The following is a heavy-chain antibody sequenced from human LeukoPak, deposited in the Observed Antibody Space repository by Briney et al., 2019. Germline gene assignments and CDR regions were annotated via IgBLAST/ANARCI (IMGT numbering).Heavy chain of an antibody. CDR3: ASAVSGIAVAGTGLEAFDI. D-gene: IGHD6-19*01. J-gene: IGHJ3*02. V-gene: IGHV1-69*13. CDR1: GGTFSSYA. Sequence: SVKVSCKASGGTFSSYAISWVRQAPGQGLEWVGGIIPIFGTANYAQKFQGRVTITADESTSTAYMELSSLRSEDTAVYYCASAVSGIAVAGTGLEAFDIWGQGTMVTVSS. CDR2: IIPIFGTA.